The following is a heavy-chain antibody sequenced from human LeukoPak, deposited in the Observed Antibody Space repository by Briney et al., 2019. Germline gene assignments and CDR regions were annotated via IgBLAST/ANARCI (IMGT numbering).Heavy chain of an antibody. J-gene: IGHJ3*02. D-gene: IGHD2-15*01. V-gene: IGHV4-59*12. CDR2: IYYSGST. CDR1: GGSISSYY. Sequence: SETLSLTCTVSGGSISSYYWSWIRQPPGKGLEWIGYIYYSGSTNYNPSLKSRVTISVDTSKNQFSLKLSSVTAADTAVYYCAREVAAALNGDAFDIWGQGTMVTVSS. CDR3: AREVAAALNGDAFDI.